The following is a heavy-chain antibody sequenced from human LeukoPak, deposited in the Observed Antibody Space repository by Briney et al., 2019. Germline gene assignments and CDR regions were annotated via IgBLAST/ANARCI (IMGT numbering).Heavy chain of an antibody. J-gene: IGHJ4*02. Sequence: GGSLRLSCAASGFTFGSYEMNWVRQAPGKGLEWVSAISGSGGSTYYADSVKGRFTISRDNSKNTLYLQMNSLRAEDTAVYYCAKDLIDYYDSSGYYFGFDYWGQGTLVTVSS. CDR2: ISGSGGST. D-gene: IGHD3-22*01. V-gene: IGHV3-23*01. CDR3: AKDLIDYYDSSGYYFGFDY. CDR1: GFTFGSYE.